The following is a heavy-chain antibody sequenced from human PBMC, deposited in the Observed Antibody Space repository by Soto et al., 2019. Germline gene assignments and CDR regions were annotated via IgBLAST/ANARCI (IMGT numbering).Heavy chain of an antibody. CDR2: IYYSGST. CDR1: GGSISSGGYY. V-gene: IGHV4-31*03. CDR3: MRALVPDGSGRDNWFDP. Sequence: QVQLQESGPGLVKPSQTLSLTCTVSGGSISSGGYYWSWIRQHPGKGLEWIGYIYYSGSTYYNPSLTSRVTISVETTNTQFTLKLSPVAAADKAVYYCMRALVPDGSGRDNWFDPWGQGTLVTVSS. J-gene: IGHJ5*02. D-gene: IGHD3-10*01.